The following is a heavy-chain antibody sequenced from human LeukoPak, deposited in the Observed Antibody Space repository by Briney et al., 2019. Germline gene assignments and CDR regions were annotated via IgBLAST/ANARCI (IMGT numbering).Heavy chain of an antibody. J-gene: IGHJ5*02. D-gene: IGHD5-18*01. V-gene: IGHV4-31*03. CDR1: GGSLRSGDYY. CDR3: ARVDTALVTGGYWFDP. Sequence: SQTLSLTCTVSGGSLRSGDYYWSWIRQHPGKGLEWIGYIYYSGSTYYNPSLKSRVIISVDTSKNQFSLKLCSVTAADTAVYYCARVDTALVTGGYWFDPWGQGTLVTVSS. CDR2: IYYSGST.